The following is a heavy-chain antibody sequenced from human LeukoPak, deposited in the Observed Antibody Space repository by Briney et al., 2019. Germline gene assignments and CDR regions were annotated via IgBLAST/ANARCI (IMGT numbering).Heavy chain of an antibody. V-gene: IGHV1-2*02. D-gene: IGHD3-10*01. CDR2: INPNSGGT. CDR1: GYTFTGYY. CDR3: ARDRGNSGEPLYYFDY. J-gene: IGHJ4*02. Sequence: ASVKVSCKASGYTFTGYYMHWVRQAPGQGLEWMGWINPNSGGTNYAQKFQGRVTMTRDTSISTAYMELSRLRSDDTAVYYCARDRGNSGEPLYYFDYWGQGTLVTVSS.